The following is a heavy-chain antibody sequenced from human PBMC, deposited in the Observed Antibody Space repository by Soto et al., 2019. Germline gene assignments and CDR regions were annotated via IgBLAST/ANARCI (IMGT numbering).Heavy chain of an antibody. J-gene: IGHJ5*02. CDR1: GYSFTNYW. Sequence: PGESLKISCKASGYSFTNYWIGWVRQVSGKGLEWMGIIYPGDSNIRYNPSFQGQVTISADKSINTAYLRWSSLKASDTAMYYCARRRSYGGNSVADLDPWGQGTLVTV. CDR3: ARRRSYGGNSVADLDP. D-gene: IGHD4-17*01. CDR2: IYPGDSNI. V-gene: IGHV5-51*01.